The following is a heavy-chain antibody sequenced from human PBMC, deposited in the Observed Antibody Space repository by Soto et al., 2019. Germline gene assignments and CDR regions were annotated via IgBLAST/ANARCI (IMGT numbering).Heavy chain of an antibody. Sequence: GGSLRLSCAASGFTFRSYGMSWVRQAPGKGLEWVSGISESGSSTTYADSVKGRFTISRDNSKNTLFLQMNTLRAEDTAIYYCAKRELDANWGQGTLVTVSS. J-gene: IGHJ4*02. CDR2: ISESGSST. CDR1: GFTFRSYG. CDR3: AKRELDAN. D-gene: IGHD1-7*01. V-gene: IGHV3-23*01.